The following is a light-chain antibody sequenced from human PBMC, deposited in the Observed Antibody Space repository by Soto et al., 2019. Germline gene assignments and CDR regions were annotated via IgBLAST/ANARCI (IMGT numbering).Light chain of an antibody. Sequence: MPQSPATLSVSPGERATLSCRASQSLSSNLAWYQQKPGQAPRLLIYDASTRATGIPARFSGSGSGTEFTLTISSLQSEDFAVYYCQQYNNWPRTFGQGTKVDIK. CDR2: DAS. V-gene: IGKV3-15*01. J-gene: IGKJ1*01. CDR1: QSLSSN. CDR3: QQYNNWPRT.